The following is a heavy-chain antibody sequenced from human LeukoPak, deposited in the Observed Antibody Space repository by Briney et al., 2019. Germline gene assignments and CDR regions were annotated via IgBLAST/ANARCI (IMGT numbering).Heavy chain of an antibody. CDR1: GYTFTSYA. J-gene: IGHJ4*02. Sequence: GASVKVSCKASGYTFTSYAISWVRQAPGQGLEWMGWINPNSGGTNYAQKFQGRVTMTRDTSISTAYMELSRLRSDDTAVYYCARDYDFWSGYFYYWGQGTLVTVSS. CDR3: ARDYDFWSGYFYY. D-gene: IGHD3-3*01. V-gene: IGHV1-2*02. CDR2: INPNSGGT.